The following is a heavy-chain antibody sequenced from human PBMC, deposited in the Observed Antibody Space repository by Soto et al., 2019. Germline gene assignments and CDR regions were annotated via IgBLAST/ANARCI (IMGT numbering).Heavy chain of an antibody. J-gene: IGHJ4*02. V-gene: IGHV4-34*01. CDR2: INHSGST. CDR3: ARGWGRIFDY. D-gene: IGHD7-27*01. CDR1: GGSLSGYY. Sequence: QVQLQPWGAGLLKPSETLSLTCAVYGGSLSGYYWSWIRQPPGKGLECIGEINHSGSTNYNPSLKSRVTISVDTSKNQFSLKLRSVTAADTAVYYCARGWGRIFDYWGQGTLVTVSS.